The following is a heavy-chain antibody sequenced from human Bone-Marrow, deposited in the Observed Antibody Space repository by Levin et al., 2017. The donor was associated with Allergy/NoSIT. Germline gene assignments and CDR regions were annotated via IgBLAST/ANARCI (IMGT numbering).Heavy chain of an antibody. CDR2: IRYGGST. V-gene: IGHV4-31*03. Sequence: PSETLSLTCSVSGASISSGSYYWSWIRQHPGKGLEWIGYIRYGGSTHSNPALRSRLTLSLDTSKNRFSLTLNSVTAADTAVYYCATNIIYSSLWNYWGQGTLVTVSS. CDR1: GASISSGSYY. D-gene: IGHD5-18*01. CDR3: ATNIIYSSLWNY. J-gene: IGHJ4*02.